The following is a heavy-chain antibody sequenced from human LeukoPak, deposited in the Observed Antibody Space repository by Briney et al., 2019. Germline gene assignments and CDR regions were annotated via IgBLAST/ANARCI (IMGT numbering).Heavy chain of an antibody. CDR2: IYYSGST. CDR1: GGSISSYY. J-gene: IGHJ3*02. Sequence: SETLSLTCTVSGGSISSYYWSWIRQPPGKGLEWIGYIYYSGSTNYNPSLKSRVTISVDTSKNQFSLKLSPVTAADTAVYYCARHCSGGSCYDAFDIWGQGTMVTVSS. CDR3: ARHCSGGSCYDAFDI. V-gene: IGHV4-59*08. D-gene: IGHD2-15*01.